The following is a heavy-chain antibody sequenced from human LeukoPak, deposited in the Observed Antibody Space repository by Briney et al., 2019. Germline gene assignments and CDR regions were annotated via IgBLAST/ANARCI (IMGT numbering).Heavy chain of an antibody. V-gene: IGHV3-30*02. CDR1: GFTFSSYG. CDR3: AKALSRDIVYYFDY. Sequence: PGGSLRLSCAASGFTFSSYGMHWVRQAPGKGLELVAFIRYDGSNKSYEDSVKGRFTISRDNSKNTLYLQMNSLRAEDTAVYYCAKALSRDIVYYFDYWGQGTLVTVSS. CDR2: IRYDGSNK. D-gene: IGHD5-12*01. J-gene: IGHJ4*02.